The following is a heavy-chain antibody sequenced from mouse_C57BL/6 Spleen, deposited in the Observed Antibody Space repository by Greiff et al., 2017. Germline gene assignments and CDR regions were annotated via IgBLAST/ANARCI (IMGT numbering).Heavy chain of an antibody. V-gene: IGHV1-59*01. D-gene: IGHD1-1*01. J-gene: IGHJ3*01. CDR3: APYGSSPAWFAY. CDR2: IDPSDSYT. Sequence: QVQLKQPGAELVRPGTSVKLSCKASGYTFTSYWMHWVKQRPGQGLEWIGVIDPSDSYTNYNQKFKGKATLTVDTSSSTAYMQLSSLTSEDSAVYYCAPYGSSPAWFAYWGQGTLVTVSA. CDR1: GYTFTSYW.